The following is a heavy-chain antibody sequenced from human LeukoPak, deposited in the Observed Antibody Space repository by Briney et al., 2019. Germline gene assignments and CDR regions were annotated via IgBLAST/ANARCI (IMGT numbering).Heavy chain of an antibody. Sequence: GGSLRLSCEPSGFPFSSYWMRWVRQAPGRGLVWVSRISGDGTIKTYADFVRGRFTISRDNTKNILYLQMNSLKVEDTATYFCSRSQFDYWGQGVLVTVSP. V-gene: IGHV3-74*03. CDR1: GFPFSSYW. J-gene: IGHJ4*02. CDR2: ISGDGTIK. CDR3: SRSQFDY.